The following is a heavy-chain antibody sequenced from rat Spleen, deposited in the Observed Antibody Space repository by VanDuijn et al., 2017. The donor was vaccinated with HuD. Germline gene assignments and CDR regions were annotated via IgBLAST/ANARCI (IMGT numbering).Heavy chain of an antibody. V-gene: IGHV3-3*01. CDR2: INNAGNT. D-gene: IGHD1-12*02. CDR3: ARNYDGTYYSDY. J-gene: IGHJ2*01. Sequence: SVPVDSPSCSYKWTWIRQFPGNKLEWMGYINNAGNTNYNPSLKSRISITRDTSKNQFFLHVNSVTTEDTATYYCARNYDGTYYSDYWGQGVMVTVSS. CDR1: VDSPSCSYK.